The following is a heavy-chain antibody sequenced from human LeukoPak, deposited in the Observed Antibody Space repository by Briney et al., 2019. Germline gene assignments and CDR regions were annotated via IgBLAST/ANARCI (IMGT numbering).Heavy chain of an antibody. CDR2: IYYSGST. CDR1: GGSIGSYY. J-gene: IGHJ2*01. CDR3: ARAPPVVVVAATPTSYWYFDL. V-gene: IGHV4-59*01. Sequence: PSETLSLTCTVSGGSIGSYYWSWIRQPPGKGLEWIGYIYYSGSTNYNPSLKSRVTISVDTSKNQFSLKLSSVTAADTAVYYCARAPPVVVVAATPTSYWYFDLWGRGTLVTVSS. D-gene: IGHD2-15*01.